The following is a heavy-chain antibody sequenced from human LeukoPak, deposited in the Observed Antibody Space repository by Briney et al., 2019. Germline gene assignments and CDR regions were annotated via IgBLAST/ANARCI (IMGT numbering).Heavy chain of an antibody. V-gene: IGHV3-23*01. CDR1: GFTFSSYA. CDR2: ISGSGGST. J-gene: IGHJ4*02. D-gene: IGHD3-10*01. CDR3: ANLLITMVRGVSSTLDY. Sequence: GSLRLSCAASGFTFSSYAMSWVRPAPGKGLEWVSAISGSGGSTYYADSVKGRFTISRDNSKNTLYLQMNSLRAEDTAVYYCANLLITMVRGVSSTLDYWGQGTLVTVSS.